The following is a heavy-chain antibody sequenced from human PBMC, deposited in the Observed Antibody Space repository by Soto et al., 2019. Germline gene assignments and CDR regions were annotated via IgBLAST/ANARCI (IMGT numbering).Heavy chain of an antibody. CDR3: ARESEDLTSNFDY. Sequence: GGSLRLSCTASGFIFSSYTINWVRQAPGKGLEWVSSISGSGSYIYIADSMKGRITISRDNAKNSLYLEMNSLRAEDTAVYYCARESEDLTSNFDYWGQGTLVTVSS. J-gene: IGHJ4*02. V-gene: IGHV3-21*06. CDR1: GFIFSSYT. CDR2: ISGSGSYI.